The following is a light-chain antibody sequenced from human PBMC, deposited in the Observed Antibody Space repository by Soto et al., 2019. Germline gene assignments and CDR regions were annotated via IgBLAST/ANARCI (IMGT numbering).Light chain of an antibody. CDR2: EVS. J-gene: IGLJ1*01. CDR1: NNDVGGYNF. V-gene: IGLV2-14*01. CDR3: FSYVRGASYV. Sequence: QSVLTQPASVSGSPGQSITISCTGSNNDVGGYNFVSWYQQPPGKTPELLIYEVSHRPSGVSNRFSGSKSGNTASLTISGLQAEDEADYYCFSYVRGASYVFGSGTKLTVL.